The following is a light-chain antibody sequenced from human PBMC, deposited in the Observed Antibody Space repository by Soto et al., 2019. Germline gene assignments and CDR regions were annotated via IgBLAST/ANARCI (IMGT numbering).Light chain of an antibody. CDR3: QQYDTSPRT. CDR1: QSVNSNY. J-gene: IGKJ1*01. CDR2: GAS. Sequence: EIVLTQSPGTLSLSPGERATLSCRASQSVNSNYLAWYQQKPGQGPRPLMYGASSRATGIPDRFSGSGSGTDFTLTISRLEPEDFAVYYCQQYDTSPRTFRQGTKVEIK. V-gene: IGKV3-20*01.